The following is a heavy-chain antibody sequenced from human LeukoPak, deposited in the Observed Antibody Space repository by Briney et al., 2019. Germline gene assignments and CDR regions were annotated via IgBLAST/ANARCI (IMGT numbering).Heavy chain of an antibody. CDR3: STLWYGA. J-gene: IGHJ5*02. D-gene: IGHD3-10*01. V-gene: IGHV3-15*01. CDR1: GFTFTNAW. CDR2: IKSKTDGGTS. Sequence: PGGSLRLSCAASGFTFTNAWMYWVRQAPGKGLEWVGRIKSKTDGGTSDYAAPVTGRFTISRDDSKSTLYLEMNNLKTEDTGVYYCSTLWYGAWGQGTLVTVSS.